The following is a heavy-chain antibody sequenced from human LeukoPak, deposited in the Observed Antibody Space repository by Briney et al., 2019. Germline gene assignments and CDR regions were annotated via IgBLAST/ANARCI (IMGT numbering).Heavy chain of an antibody. CDR1: EYSFSSYW. CDR2: IYPGDSDT. V-gene: IGHV5-51*01. J-gene: IGHJ4*02. CDR3: ARLWTVGGIRYFDY. D-gene: IGHD2-15*01. Sequence: GESLKISCKGYEYSFSSYWIGWVRQMPGKGLGLMGIIYPGDSDTRYSPSFRGQVTISADRSISTAYLQWGSLKASDTAMYYCARLWTVGGIRYFDYWGQGTLVTVSS.